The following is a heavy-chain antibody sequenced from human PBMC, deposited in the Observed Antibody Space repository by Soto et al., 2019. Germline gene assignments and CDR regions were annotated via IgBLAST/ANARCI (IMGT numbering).Heavy chain of an antibody. CDR2: IWYDGSNK. CDR1: GFTFSSYG. J-gene: IGHJ3*02. D-gene: IGHD3-10*01. CDR3: ARDGSGDRHAFDI. V-gene: IGHV3-33*01. Sequence: QVQLVESGGGVVQPGRSLRLSCAASGFTFSSYGMHWVRPAPGKGLEWVAVIWYDGSNKYYADSVKGRFTISRDNSKNTLYLQMNSLRVEDTAVYYCARDGSGDRHAFDIWGQGTMVTVSS.